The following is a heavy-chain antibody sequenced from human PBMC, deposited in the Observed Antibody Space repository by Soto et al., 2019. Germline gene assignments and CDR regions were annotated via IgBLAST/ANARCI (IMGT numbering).Heavy chain of an antibody. Sequence: GASVKVSCKASGYTFTGYYMHWVRQAPGQGLEWMGWINPNSGGTNYAQKFQGRVTMTRDTSISTAYMELSRLRSDDTAVYYCARLRSSIYYYYYGMDVWGQGTTVTVSS. D-gene: IGHD3-9*01. CDR3: ARLRSSIYYYYYGMDV. CDR1: GYTFTGYY. J-gene: IGHJ6*02. CDR2: INPNSGGT. V-gene: IGHV1-2*02.